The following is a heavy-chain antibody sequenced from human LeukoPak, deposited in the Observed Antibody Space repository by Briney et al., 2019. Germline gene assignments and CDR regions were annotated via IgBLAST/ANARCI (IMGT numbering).Heavy chain of an antibody. Sequence: GGPLRLSCAASGFTFSSYAMSWVRQAPGKGLDWVSAISDSGSSTYYADSVKGRFTISRDNSKNTLYLQMNSLRAEDTAVYYCAKAGGASSWYDYWGQGTLVTVSS. J-gene: IGHJ4*02. CDR3: AKAGGASSWYDY. CDR2: ISDSGSST. CDR1: GFTFSSYA. V-gene: IGHV3-23*01. D-gene: IGHD6-13*01.